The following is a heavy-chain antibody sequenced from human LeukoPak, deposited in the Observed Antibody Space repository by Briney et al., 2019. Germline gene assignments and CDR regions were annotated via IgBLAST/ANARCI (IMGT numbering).Heavy chain of an antibody. CDR2: ITGSGAET. V-gene: IGHV3-23*01. J-gene: IGHJ4*02. CDR1: GLTFSSYA. D-gene: IGHD1-14*01. CDR3: AKGPHIRTMWLFDS. Sequence: GESLKISCAASGLTFSSYAMSWVRQAPGKGLEWVSSITGSGAETNSADAVKGRFTISRDNSKNTLYMQMNTLRAEDTAVYYCAKGPHIRTMWLFDSWGQGSLVTVSS.